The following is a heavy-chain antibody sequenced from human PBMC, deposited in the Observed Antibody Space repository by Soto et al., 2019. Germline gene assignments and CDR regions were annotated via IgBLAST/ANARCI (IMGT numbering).Heavy chain of an antibody. CDR1: GYSFTTYG. CDR2: INGYGHGA. V-gene: IGHV1-18*01. Sequence: QVQLVHSGAEVRQPGASVKVSCKASGYSFTTYGMSWVRQAPGPGLEYMGWINGYGHGAKYVHRIQGRFAMTTDTSMNTGYMGFRSRTFYDRAVYDCVRDLNGDFYYWGQGTVVIVSP. J-gene: IGHJ4*02. CDR3: VRDLNGDFYY. D-gene: IGHD3-10*01.